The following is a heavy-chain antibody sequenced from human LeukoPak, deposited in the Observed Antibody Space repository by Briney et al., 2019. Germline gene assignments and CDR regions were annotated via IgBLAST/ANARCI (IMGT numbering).Heavy chain of an antibody. Sequence: GGSLRLSCAASGFTFSSYGMHWVRQAPGKGLEWVAVISYDGSNKYYADSVKGRFTISRDNSKNTLYLQMNSLRAEDTAVYYCAKDLSSYALYYFDYWGQGTLITVSS. D-gene: IGHD2-2*01. CDR1: GFTFSSYG. J-gene: IGHJ4*02. CDR2: ISYDGSNK. CDR3: AKDLSSYALYYFDY. V-gene: IGHV3-30*18.